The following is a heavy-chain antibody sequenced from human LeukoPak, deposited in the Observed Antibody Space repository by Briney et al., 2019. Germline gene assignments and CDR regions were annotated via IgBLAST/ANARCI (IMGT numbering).Heavy chain of an antibody. CDR1: GGTFSSYA. CDR3: ARPAMVRGVIPRD. Sequence: SVKVSCTASGGTFSSYAISWVRQAPGQGLGWMGRIIPILGIANYAQKFQGRVTITADKSTSTAYMELSSLRSEDTAVYYCARPAMVRGVIPRDWGQGTLVTVSS. D-gene: IGHD3-10*01. J-gene: IGHJ4*02. CDR2: IIPILGIA. V-gene: IGHV1-69*04.